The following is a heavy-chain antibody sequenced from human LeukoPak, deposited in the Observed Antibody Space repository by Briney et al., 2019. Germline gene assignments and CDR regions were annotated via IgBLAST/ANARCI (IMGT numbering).Heavy chain of an antibody. Sequence: KPSETLSLTCTVSGGSISSSSYYWGWIRQPPGKGLEWIVSSDYSGSTYYNPSLKSRVTISVDTSKNQFSLKLSSVTAADTAVYYCARHSYDFWSGYPGSPDFDYWGQGTLVTVSS. J-gene: IGHJ4*02. CDR1: GGSISSSSYY. CDR2: SDYSGST. D-gene: IGHD3-3*01. V-gene: IGHV4-39*01. CDR3: ARHSYDFWSGYPGSPDFDY.